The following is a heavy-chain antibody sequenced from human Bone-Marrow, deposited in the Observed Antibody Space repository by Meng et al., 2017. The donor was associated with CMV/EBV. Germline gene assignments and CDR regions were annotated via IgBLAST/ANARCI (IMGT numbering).Heavy chain of an antibody. J-gene: IGHJ6*02. CDR3: ARDKDDILTGLGWSYYYYGMDV. CDR1: GFTFSDYY. CDR2: ISSSGSTI. D-gene: IGHD3-9*01. Sequence: GESLKISCAASGFTFSDYYMSWIRQAPGKGLEWVSYISSSGSTIYYEDSVKGRFTISRDSANKSLYLQMNSLRAEDTAVYYCARDKDDILTGLGWSYYYYGMDVWGQGTTVTVSS. V-gene: IGHV3-11*04.